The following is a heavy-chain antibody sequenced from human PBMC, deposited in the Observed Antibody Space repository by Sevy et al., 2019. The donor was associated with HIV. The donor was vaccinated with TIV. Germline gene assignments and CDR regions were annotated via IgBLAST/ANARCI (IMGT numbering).Heavy chain of an antibody. Sequence: GGSLRLSCAASGFTFSIYAMHWGRQAPGKGLEWVALISYDGSDKYYAYSVKGRFTISRDNSKNTLYLQMNSLRAEDTAVYYCARNELNYFDYWGQGTLVTVSS. J-gene: IGHJ4*02. CDR1: GFTFSIYA. V-gene: IGHV3-30*04. CDR3: ARNELNYFDY. CDR2: ISYDGSDK. D-gene: IGHD1-1*01.